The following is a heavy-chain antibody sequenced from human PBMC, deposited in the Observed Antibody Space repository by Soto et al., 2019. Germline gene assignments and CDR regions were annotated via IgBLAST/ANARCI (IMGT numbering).Heavy chain of an antibody. CDR2: IYYSGST. CDR1: GGSISSYY. J-gene: IGHJ5*02. CDR3: ARDRGIAVAGWGAFDP. D-gene: IGHD6-19*01. V-gene: IGHV4-59*01. Sequence: QVQLQESGPGLVKPSETLSLTCTVSGGSISSYYWSWIRQPPGKGLEWIGYIYYSGSTNYNPSLKGRVPISVDTSKNQFSLKLSSVTAADTAVYYCARDRGIAVAGWGAFDPWGQGTLVTVSS.